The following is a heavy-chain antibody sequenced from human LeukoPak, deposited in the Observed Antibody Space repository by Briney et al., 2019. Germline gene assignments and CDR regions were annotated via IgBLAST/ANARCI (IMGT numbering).Heavy chain of an antibody. CDR2: ISGSGGST. V-gene: IGHV3-23*01. Sequence: GGSLRLSCAASGFTFSNYEMNWVRQASGKGLEWVSAISGSGGSTYYADSVKGRFTISRDNSKNTLYLQMNSLGADDTAVYYCAKGNWRYFDYWGQGTLVTVSS. CDR3: AKGNWRYFDY. CDR1: GFTFSNYE. J-gene: IGHJ4*02. D-gene: IGHD1-1*01.